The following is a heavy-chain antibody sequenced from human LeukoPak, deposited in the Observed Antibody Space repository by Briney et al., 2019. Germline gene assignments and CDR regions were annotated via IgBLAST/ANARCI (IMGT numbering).Heavy chain of an antibody. J-gene: IGHJ4*02. V-gene: IGHV3-23*01. CDR1: GFTFSRFV. D-gene: IGHD5-12*01. CDR2: IRESGSST. Sequence: GGSLRLSCEASGFTFSRFVMTWGRQAPGKGLEWVSAIRESGSSTYYTDSVKGRFTISRDNSKNTLYLQMNSLRAEDTAVYYCAKGGHFDYWGQGTLVTVSS. CDR3: AKGGHFDY.